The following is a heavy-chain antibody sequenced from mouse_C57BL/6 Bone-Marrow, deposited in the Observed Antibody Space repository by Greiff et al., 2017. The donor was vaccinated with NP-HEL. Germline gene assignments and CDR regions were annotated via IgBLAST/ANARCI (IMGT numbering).Heavy chain of an antibody. J-gene: IGHJ3*01. CDR2: INPSSGYT. D-gene: IGHD1-3*01. V-gene: IGHV1-4*01. Sequence: VKLQESGAELARPGASVKMSCKASGYTFTSYSMHWVKQRPGQGLEWIGYINPSSGYTTYNQKFKDKATLTADKSSSTAYMQRSSLTSEDSAVYYCARRRVYDLAWCAYWGQGTLVTVSA. CDR3: ARRRVYDLAWCAY. CDR1: GYTFTSYS.